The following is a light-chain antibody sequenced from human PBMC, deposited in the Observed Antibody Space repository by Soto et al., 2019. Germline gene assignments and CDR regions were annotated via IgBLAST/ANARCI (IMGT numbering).Light chain of an antibody. CDR3: SSYTSSSTLSV. Sequence: QSALTQPASVSGSPGQSITISCTGTSSDVGGYNYVSWYQQHPGKAPKLMISDVSDRPSGVSNRFSGSKSGNTASLTISGLQAEDEAEYYCSSYTSSSTLSVFGTGTKVTVL. CDR2: DVS. V-gene: IGLV2-14*03. CDR1: SSDVGGYNY. J-gene: IGLJ1*01.